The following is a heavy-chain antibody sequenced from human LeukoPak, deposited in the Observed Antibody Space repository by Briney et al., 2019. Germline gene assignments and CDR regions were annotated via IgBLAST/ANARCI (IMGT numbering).Heavy chain of an antibody. CDR1: GFTFSSYW. Sequence: AGGSLRLSCAASGFTFSSYWMHWVRQAPGKGLVWVSRINSDGSSTSYADSVKGRFTISRDNAKNTLYLQMNSLRAEDTAVYYCAREWELPHFDYWGQGTLDTVSS. CDR2: INSDGSST. J-gene: IGHJ4*02. CDR3: AREWELPHFDY. D-gene: IGHD1-26*01. V-gene: IGHV3-74*01.